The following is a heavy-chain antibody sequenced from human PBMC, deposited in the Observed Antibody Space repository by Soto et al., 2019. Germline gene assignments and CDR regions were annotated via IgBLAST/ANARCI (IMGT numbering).Heavy chain of an antibody. D-gene: IGHD3-16*01. V-gene: IGHV1-18*01. CDR3: ARDLRGAHRPLYVWGGGNCMDV. CDR2: ISAYNGNT. J-gene: IGHJ6*02. Sequence: ASVKVSCKASGYTFTSYGISWVRQAPGQGLEWMGWISAYNGNTNYAQRLQGRVTMTTDTSTSTAYMELRSLRSDDTAVYYCARDLRGAHRPLYVWGGGNCMDVWDQGTTVTVSS. CDR1: GYTFTSYG.